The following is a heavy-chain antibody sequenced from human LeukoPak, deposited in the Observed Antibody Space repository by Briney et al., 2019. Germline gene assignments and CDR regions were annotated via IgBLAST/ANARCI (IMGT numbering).Heavy chain of an antibody. D-gene: IGHD2-15*01. Sequence: PGGSLRLSCTASGFTFGDYAMSWLRQAPGKGLEWVGFIRSKAYGGTTEYAASVKGRFTISRDDSKSIAYLQMNSLKTEDTAVYYCTRKLDIVVVVAAPFDYWGQGTLVTVSS. V-gene: IGHV3-49*03. CDR1: GFTFGDYA. CDR3: TRKLDIVVVVAAPFDY. CDR2: IRSKAYGGTT. J-gene: IGHJ4*02.